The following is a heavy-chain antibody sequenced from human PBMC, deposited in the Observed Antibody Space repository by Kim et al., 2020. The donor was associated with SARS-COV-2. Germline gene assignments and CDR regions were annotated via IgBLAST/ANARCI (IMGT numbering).Heavy chain of an antibody. J-gene: IGHJ4*02. CDR3: ARDRYSSGYIDY. D-gene: IGHD6-19*01. V-gene: IGHV3-30*04. CDR2: ISYDGNNK. Sequence: GGSLRLSCAASGFTFSSYAMHWVRQAPGKGLEWVAVISYDGNNKYYADSVKGRFTISRDNSKNTLYLQTNSLRAEDTAVYYCARDRYSSGYIDYWGQGTLVTVSS. CDR1: GFTFSSYA.